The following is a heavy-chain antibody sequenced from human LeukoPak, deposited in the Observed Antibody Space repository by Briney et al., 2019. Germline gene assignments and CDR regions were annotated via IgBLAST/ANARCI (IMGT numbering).Heavy chain of an antibody. D-gene: IGHD2-15*01. CDR2: IIPIFGTA. J-gene: IGHJ3*02. V-gene: IGHV1-69*13. CDR1: GGTFSSNT. Sequence: GASVKVSCKASGGTFSSNTISWVRQAPGQGLECMGGIIPIFGTANYAQKFQGRVTITADESTSTAYMELSSLRYEDTAVYYCARVWCSGGSCYSSRGAFDIWGQGTMVTVS. CDR3: ARVWCSGGSCYSSRGAFDI.